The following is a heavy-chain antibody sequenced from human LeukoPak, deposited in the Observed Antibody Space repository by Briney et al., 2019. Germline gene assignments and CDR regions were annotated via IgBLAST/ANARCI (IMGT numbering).Heavy chain of an antibody. V-gene: IGHV4-34*01. CDR2: INHSGST. D-gene: IGHD6-19*01. CDR1: GGSFGGYY. Sequence: SETLSLTCAVYGGSFGGYYWSWIRQPPGKGLEWIGEINHSGSTNYNPSLKSRVTISVDTSKNQFSLKLSSVTAADTAVYYCASIAVAGTRVNTIDYWGQGTLVTVSS. CDR3: ASIAVAGTRVNTIDY. J-gene: IGHJ4*02.